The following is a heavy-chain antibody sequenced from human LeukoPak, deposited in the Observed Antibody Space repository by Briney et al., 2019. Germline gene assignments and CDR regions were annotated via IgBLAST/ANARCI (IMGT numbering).Heavy chain of an antibody. CDR3: ARGYCSGGSCYWGDY. CDR1: GYTLTELS. V-gene: IGHV1-24*01. Sequence: ASVKVSCKVSGYTLTELSMHWVRQAPGKGLEWMGGFDPEDGETIYAQKFQGRVTITADKSTSTAYMELSSLRSEDTAVYYCARGYCSGGSCYWGDYWGQGTLVTVSS. J-gene: IGHJ4*02. CDR2: FDPEDGET. D-gene: IGHD2-15*01.